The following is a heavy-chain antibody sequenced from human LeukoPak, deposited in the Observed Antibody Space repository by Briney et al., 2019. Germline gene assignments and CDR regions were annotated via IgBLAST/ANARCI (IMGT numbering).Heavy chain of an antibody. CDR1: GGTFSGYY. J-gene: IGHJ5*02. CDR2: INNSGST. V-gene: IGHV4-34*01. Sequence: SETLSLTCAVYGGTFSGYYWSWIRQLPGKGQEWIGEINNSGSTNYNPSLKCRVTISVDTSKNQISLKLNAVTAADTAIYYCARAARMRQVGPRWLDPWGQGTLVTVSS. CDR3: ARAARMRQVGPRWLDP. D-gene: IGHD1-26*01.